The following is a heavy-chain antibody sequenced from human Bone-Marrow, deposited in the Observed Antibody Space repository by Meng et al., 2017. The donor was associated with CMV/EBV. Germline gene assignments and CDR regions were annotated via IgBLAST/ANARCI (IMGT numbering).Heavy chain of an antibody. Sequence: SGPTLVKPTQTLTLTCTFPGFSLSTSGVGVGWIRQPPGKALEWLALIYWNDDKRYSPSLKSRLTITKDTSKNQVVLTMTNMDPVDTATYYCAHGRPSGYDFWSGYYRSQNWFDPWGQGTLVTVSS. CDR3: AHGRPSGYDFWSGYYRSQNWFDP. CDR1: GFSLSTSGVG. V-gene: IGHV2-5*01. CDR2: IYWNDDK. J-gene: IGHJ5*02. D-gene: IGHD3-3*01.